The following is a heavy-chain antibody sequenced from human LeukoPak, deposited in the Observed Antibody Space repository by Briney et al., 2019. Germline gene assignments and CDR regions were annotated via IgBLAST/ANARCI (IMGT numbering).Heavy chain of an antibody. CDR3: AKDQAALFDY. CDR1: GYTFTSYY. J-gene: IGHJ4*02. Sequence: ASVRVSCKASGYTFTSYYMHWVRQAPGQGLEWMGIINPSGGSTSYAQKFQGRVTMTRDISTSTVYMELSSLRAEDTAVYYCAKDQAALFDYWGQGTLVTVSS. D-gene: IGHD2-15*01. V-gene: IGHV1-46*01. CDR2: INPSGGST.